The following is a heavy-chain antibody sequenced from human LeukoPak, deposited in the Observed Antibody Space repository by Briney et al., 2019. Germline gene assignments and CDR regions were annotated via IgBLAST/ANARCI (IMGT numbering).Heavy chain of an antibody. CDR2: ISGSGGST. CDR3: TMGGQLLRFYYFDY. D-gene: IGHD2-2*01. V-gene: IGHV3-23*01. Sequence: PGGSPRLSCAASGFTFSSYAMSWVRQAPGKGLEWVSAISGSGGSTYYADSVKGRFTISRDNSKNTLYLQMNSLRAEDTAVSYCTMGGQLLRFYYFDYWGQGTLVTVSS. CDR1: GFTFSSYA. J-gene: IGHJ4*02.